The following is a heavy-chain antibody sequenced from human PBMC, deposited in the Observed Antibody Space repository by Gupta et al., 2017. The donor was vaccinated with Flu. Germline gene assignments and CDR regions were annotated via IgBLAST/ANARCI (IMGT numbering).Heavy chain of an antibody. CDR3: ARRKYYYDSSGYYGKTAIYYFDY. J-gene: IGHJ4*02. D-gene: IGHD3-22*01. Sequence: EVQLVQSGAEVKKPGESLKISCKGSGYSFTSYWIGWVRQMPGKGLEWMGIIYPGDSDTRYSPSFQGQVTISADKSISTAYLQWSSLKASDTAMYYCARRKYYYDSSGYYGKTAIYYFDYWGQGTLVTVSS. CDR1: GYSFTSYW. V-gene: IGHV5-51*03. CDR2: IYPGDSDT.